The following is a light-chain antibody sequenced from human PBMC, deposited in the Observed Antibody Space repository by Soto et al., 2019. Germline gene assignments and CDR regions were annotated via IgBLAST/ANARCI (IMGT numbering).Light chain of an antibody. J-gene: IGKJ4*01. CDR3: QHYSTPLIA. CDR1: QSVLSSSNNQNY. Sequence: DIVMTQSPDSLAVSLGERATINCKSSQSVLSSSNNQNYLAWYQQKPGQPPKLLIYWASTRESGVPDRFSGSGSGTDFTLPISSLQAEDVAVYYCQHYSTPLIAFGGGTKVEIK. V-gene: IGKV4-1*01. CDR2: WAS.